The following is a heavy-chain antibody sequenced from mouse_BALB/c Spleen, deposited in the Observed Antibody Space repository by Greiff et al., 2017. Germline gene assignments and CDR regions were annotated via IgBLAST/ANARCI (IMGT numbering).Heavy chain of an antibody. D-gene: IGHD2-10*02. CDR1: GYSITSDYA. V-gene: IGHV3-2*02. Sequence: EVKLMESGPGLVKPSQSLSLTCTVTGYSITSDYAWNWIRQFPGNKLEWMGYISYSGSTSYNPSLKSRISITRDTSKNQFFLQLNSVTTEDTATYYCAREYGNYYYAMDYWGQGTSVTVSS. J-gene: IGHJ4*01. CDR3: AREYGNYYYAMDY. CDR2: ISYSGST.